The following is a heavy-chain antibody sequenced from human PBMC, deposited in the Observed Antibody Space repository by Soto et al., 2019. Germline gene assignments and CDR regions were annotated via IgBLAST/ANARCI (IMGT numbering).Heavy chain of an antibody. J-gene: IGHJ6*02. CDR3: ANETYYYYGMDV. CDR1: GFTFGSST. Sequence: GGSLRLSCAAAGFTFGSSTMHWVRQAPGKGLEWVSAMIDSGFYTYYAGSVKGRFTISTDNSKNTLYLQMNSLRAEDTALYYWANETYYYYGMDVWGQGTTVTVSS. CDR2: MIDSGFYT. V-gene: IGHV3-23*01.